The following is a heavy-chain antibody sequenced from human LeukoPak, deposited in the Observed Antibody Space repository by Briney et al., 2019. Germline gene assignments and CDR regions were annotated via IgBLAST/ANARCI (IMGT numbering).Heavy chain of an antibody. CDR2: ITSDSSTI. CDR3: ARDRPNTGFDFDY. D-gene: IGHD3-10*01. V-gene: IGHV3-48*02. Sequence: GGPLRLSCAASGFTFSTYSMNWVRQAPGKGLEWLSYITSDSSTIYYADSVRGRFTISRDNAKNSLFLQMDSLRDEDTAVYYCARDRPNTGFDFDYWGRGTLVTVSS. CDR1: GFTFSTYS. J-gene: IGHJ4*02.